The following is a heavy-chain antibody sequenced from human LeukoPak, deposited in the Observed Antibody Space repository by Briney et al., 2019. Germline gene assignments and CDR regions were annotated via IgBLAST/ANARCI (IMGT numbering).Heavy chain of an antibody. CDR1: GYTLIELS. CDR2: FVPGDGET. V-gene: IGHV1-24*01. D-gene: IGHD1-1*01. J-gene: IGHJ6*03. Sequence: ASVKISCKVPGYTLIELSMHWVRQAPGKGLEWMGGFVPGDGETIYAQKFQGRVTMTVYSYTDTAYMELCRLIPGDTVVYYCARAPGTNYYMDVWGKGTTVTVSS. CDR3: ARAPGTNYYMDV.